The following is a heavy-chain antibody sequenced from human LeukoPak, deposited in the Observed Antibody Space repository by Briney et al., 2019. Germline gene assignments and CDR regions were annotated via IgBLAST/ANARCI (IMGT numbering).Heavy chain of an antibody. CDR3: ARELVAASIPHKHGAFNI. D-gene: IGHD2-2*01. V-gene: IGHV1-69*10. CDR1: GNTFTSYG. CDR2: IIPIFDIS. J-gene: IGHJ3*02. Sequence: SVKVSCKASGNTFTSYGISWVRQAPGQGLEWMGGIIPIFDISNHAQKFQGRISITADRFTTTAYLELSSLRSEDTAVYYCARELVAASIPHKHGAFNIWGQGTMVTVSS.